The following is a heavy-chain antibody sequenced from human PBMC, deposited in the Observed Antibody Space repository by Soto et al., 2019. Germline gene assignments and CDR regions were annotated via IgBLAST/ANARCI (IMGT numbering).Heavy chain of an antibody. CDR3: VREEDGGDRDYYGLDV. D-gene: IGHD5-18*01. CDR2: IHYSGRI. V-gene: IGHV4-30-4*01. CDR1: GGSISSDHYH. J-gene: IGHJ6*02. Sequence: QVQLQESGPGLVMPSQTLSLTCTVSGGSISSDHYHWTWIRQTPGKGLEWIGSIHYSGRIYYNPSLSRRVTMSVDTSKNLFSLKLSSVAAADTAVYFGVREEDGGDRDYYGLDVWGQGTTVTVSS.